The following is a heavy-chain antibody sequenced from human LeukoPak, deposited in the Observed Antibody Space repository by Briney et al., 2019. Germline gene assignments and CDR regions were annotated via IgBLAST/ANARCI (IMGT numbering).Heavy chain of an antibody. Sequence: GSLRLSCAASGFTFSSYAMSWVRQAPGKGLEWVSAISGSGGSTYYADSVKGRFTISRDNSKNTLYLQMNSLRAEDTAVYYCAKKGRKIVVVTAADAFDIWGQGTMVTVSS. CDR3: AKKGRKIVVVTAADAFDI. CDR1: GFTFSSYA. D-gene: IGHD2-21*02. J-gene: IGHJ3*02. V-gene: IGHV3-23*01. CDR2: ISGSGGST.